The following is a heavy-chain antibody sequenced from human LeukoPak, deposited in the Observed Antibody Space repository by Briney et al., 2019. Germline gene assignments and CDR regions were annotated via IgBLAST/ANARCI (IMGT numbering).Heavy chain of an antibody. J-gene: IGHJ4*02. D-gene: IGHD4-17*01. CDR2: IKPDGSEK. CDR1: GFTFSRHY. CDR3: ARDPAYGALDY. V-gene: IGHV3-7*01. Sequence: GGSLRLSCAASGFTFSRHYMTWVRQTPGKGLEWVANIKPDGSEKGYVDSVKGRFSISRDNAKNSLYLQMNSLRADDTAVYYCARDPAYGALDYWGQGTLVTVSS.